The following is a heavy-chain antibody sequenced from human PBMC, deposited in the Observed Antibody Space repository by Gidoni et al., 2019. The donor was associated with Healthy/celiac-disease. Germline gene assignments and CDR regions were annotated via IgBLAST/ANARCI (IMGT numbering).Heavy chain of an antibody. V-gene: IGHV3-33*01. CDR1: GFTFSSYG. CDR2: IWYDGSNK. CDR3: AREAGDPVAFDI. Sequence: QVQLVESGGGVVQPGRSLRLSCAASGFTFSSYGMHWVRQAPGKGLEWVAVIWYDGSNKYYADSVKGRFTISRDNSKNTLYLQMNSLRAEDTAVYYCAREAGDPVAFDIWGQGTMVTVSS. D-gene: IGHD2-21*01. J-gene: IGHJ3*02.